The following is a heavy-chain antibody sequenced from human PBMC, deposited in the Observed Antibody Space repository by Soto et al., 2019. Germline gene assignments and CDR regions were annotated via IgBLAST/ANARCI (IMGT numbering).Heavy chain of an antibody. CDR2: MNPNSGNT. CDR1: GYTFTSYD. Sequence: QVQLVQSGAEVKKPGASVKVSCKASGYTFTSYDINWVRQATGQGLEWMGWMNPNSGNTGYAQKFQGRVTMTRNTSISTAYMELSSLRSEDTAVYYCASEVRIDGDSVYFQHWGQCTLVTVSS. CDR3: ASEVRIDGDSVYFQH. V-gene: IGHV1-8*01. J-gene: IGHJ1*01. D-gene: IGHD4-17*01.